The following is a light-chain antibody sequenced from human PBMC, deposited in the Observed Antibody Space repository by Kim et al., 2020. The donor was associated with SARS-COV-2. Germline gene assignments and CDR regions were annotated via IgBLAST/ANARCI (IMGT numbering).Light chain of an antibody. J-gene: IGKJ1*01. CDR2: GAS. CDR1: QSVSSSY. V-gene: IGKV3-20*01. CDR3: QQYGSSPWT. Sequence: EIVLTQSPGTLSLSPGERATLSCRASQSVSSSYLAWYQQKPGQAPRLLIYGASSRATGIPDRFSGSGSGTDFTLNISRLGPEDFAVYYCQQYGSSPWTFGQGTKVDSK.